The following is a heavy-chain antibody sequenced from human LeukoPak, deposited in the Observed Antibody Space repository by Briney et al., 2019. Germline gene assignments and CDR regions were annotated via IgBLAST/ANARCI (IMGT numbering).Heavy chain of an antibody. Sequence: SETLSLTCAVSGVSFSDYYWSWIRQPPGKGLEWIGEINHTGSTNYNPSLKSRVTISVDTSKNQFSLKLSSVTAADTAVYYCARARDDSSGYEDYWGQGTLVTVSS. CDR1: GVSFSDYY. CDR3: ARARDDSSGYEDY. D-gene: IGHD3-22*01. CDR2: INHTGST. J-gene: IGHJ4*02. V-gene: IGHV4-34*01.